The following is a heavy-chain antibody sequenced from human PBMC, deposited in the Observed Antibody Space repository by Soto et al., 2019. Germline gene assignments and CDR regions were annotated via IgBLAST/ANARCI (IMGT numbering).Heavy chain of an antibody. CDR3: TTTGTIDY. CDR1: GFTFSNAW. V-gene: IGHV3-15*01. CDR2: IKSKADGGTT. Sequence: EVQLVESGGSLVKPGGSLRLCCAASGFTFSNAWMTWVRQAPGKGLEWVGRIKSKADGGTTYYAAPVNGRFTISRDDSKNVVCLQMNSLKTEDTAVYYCTTTGTIDYWGQGTLVTVSS. J-gene: IGHJ4*02. D-gene: IGHD1-1*01.